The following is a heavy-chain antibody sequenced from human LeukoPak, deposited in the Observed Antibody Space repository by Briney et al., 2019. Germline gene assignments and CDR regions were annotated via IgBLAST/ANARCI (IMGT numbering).Heavy chain of an antibody. CDR2: FDPEDGET. CDR3: ATLSTYTHDAFDI. Sequence: ASVKVSCKVSGYTLTELSMHWERQAPGKGLEWMGGFDPEDGETIYAQKFQGRVTMTEDTSTDTAYMELSSLRSEDTAVYYCATLSTYTHDAFDIWGQGTMVTVSS. CDR1: GYTLTELS. V-gene: IGHV1-24*01. J-gene: IGHJ3*02.